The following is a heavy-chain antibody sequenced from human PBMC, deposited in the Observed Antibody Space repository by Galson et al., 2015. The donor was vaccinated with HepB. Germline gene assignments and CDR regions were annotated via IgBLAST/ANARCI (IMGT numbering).Heavy chain of an antibody. CDR3: AKDYADKLMTSETAALFEY. V-gene: IGHV3-23*05. Sequence: SLRLSCATSGFTFTNYAMSWVRQAPGKGLEWVSGIIAIGTSTHYADSVKGRLTISRDNSKNTIYLQMNSLRAEDSAVYYCAKDYADKLMTSETAALFEYWGQGALVTVSS. CDR2: IIAIGTST. D-gene: IGHD3-16*01. J-gene: IGHJ4*02. CDR1: GFTFTNYA.